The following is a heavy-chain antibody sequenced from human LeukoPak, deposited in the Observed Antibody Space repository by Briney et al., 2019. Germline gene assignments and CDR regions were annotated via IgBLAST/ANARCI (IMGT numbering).Heavy chain of an antibody. CDR1: GFTFSSYS. Sequence: GGSLRLSCAAPGFTFSSYSMNWVRQAPGKGLEWISYIGISSGNTKYADSVKGRFTISGDKAKNSVYLQMNSLRVEDTAVYYCAREGNAFDIWGQGTMVTVSS. CDR3: AREGNAFDI. D-gene: IGHD3-10*01. CDR2: IGISSGNT. V-gene: IGHV3-48*01. J-gene: IGHJ3*02.